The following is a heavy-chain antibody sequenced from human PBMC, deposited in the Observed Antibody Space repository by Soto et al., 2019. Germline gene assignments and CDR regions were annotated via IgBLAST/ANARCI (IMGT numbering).Heavy chain of an antibody. CDR2: ISGSGGST. J-gene: IGHJ3*02. CDR1: GFTFSSYA. CDR3: AKPDIGTDAFDI. Sequence: EVQLLESGGGLVQPGGSLRLSCAASGFTFSSYAMSWVRQAPGKGLEWVSAISGSGGSTYYADPVKGRFTISRDNSKNTLYLHMNSLRAADTAVYYCAKPDIGTDAFDIWGQGTMVTVSS. D-gene: IGHD2-15*01. V-gene: IGHV3-23*01.